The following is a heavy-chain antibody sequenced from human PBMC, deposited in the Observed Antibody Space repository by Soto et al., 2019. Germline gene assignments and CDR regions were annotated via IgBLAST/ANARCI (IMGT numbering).Heavy chain of an antibody. J-gene: IGHJ4*02. CDR2: IYYRGNA. CDR1: DGFINSGQYY. V-gene: IGHV4-39*01. Sequence: PSETVSLTGFVSDGFINSGQYYLGWIRQPPWKGLEWIGSIYYRGNAYYNPSLQTRVTISLDKSKSQFSLKLNSVTAADSAVYFCASLEGLATLSSCFVFWGPVALVSGS. CDR3: ASLEGLATLSSCFVF. D-gene: IGHD6-6*01.